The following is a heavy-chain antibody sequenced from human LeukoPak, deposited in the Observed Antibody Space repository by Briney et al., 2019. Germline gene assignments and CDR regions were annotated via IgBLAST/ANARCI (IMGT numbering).Heavy chain of an antibody. Sequence: GGSLRLSCAASGFTFSSYWMSWVRQAPGQGREWVANIKQDGSEKYYEDSVKGRFTSSRDNAKNSLYLQMKSLSAEDTAVYYCARETGGLWFGEFIDYWGQGTLVTVSS. CDR1: GFTFSSYW. J-gene: IGHJ4*02. CDR3: ARETGGLWFGEFIDY. CDR2: IKQDGSEK. V-gene: IGHV3-7*01. D-gene: IGHD3-10*01.